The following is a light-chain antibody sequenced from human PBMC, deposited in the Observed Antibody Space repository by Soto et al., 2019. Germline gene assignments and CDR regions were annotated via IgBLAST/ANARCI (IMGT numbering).Light chain of an antibody. V-gene: IGKV3-20*01. J-gene: IGKJ1*01. CDR1: QSITSAY. CDR3: QQYGKLPPWT. Sequence: EIVLTQTPGILSLSPGQKATLSCRCIQSITSAYLAWYQQKPGQAPRLLIYGASSRATGIPDRFSGSGSGTDFTLTLSRLEPEDSAVHYCQQYGKLPPWTFG. CDR2: GAS.